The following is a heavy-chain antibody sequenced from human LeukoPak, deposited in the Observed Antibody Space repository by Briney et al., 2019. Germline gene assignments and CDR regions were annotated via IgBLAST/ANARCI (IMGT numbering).Heavy chain of an antibody. J-gene: IGHJ4*02. CDR1: GGSISSYY. Sequence: SETLSLTCTVSGGSISSYYWSWIRQPPGKGLEWIGYIYYRGTTNYNPSLKSRVTISVDPSKSQFSLRLSSVTAADTAVYYCARGWGYCSGGNCYFTYFDYWGQGALVTASS. CDR3: ARGWGYCSGGNCYFTYFDY. V-gene: IGHV4-59*01. CDR2: IYYRGTT. D-gene: IGHD2-15*01.